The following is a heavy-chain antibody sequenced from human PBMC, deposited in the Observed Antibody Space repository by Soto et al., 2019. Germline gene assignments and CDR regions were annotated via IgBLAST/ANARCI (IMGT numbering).Heavy chain of an antibody. D-gene: IGHD3-22*01. CDR1: GGSFSGYY. CDR3: ARPHYDSNTFYYYFNY. J-gene: IGHJ4*02. Sequence: SETLSLTCAAYGGSFSGYYWSWIRQPPGKGLEWIGEIFHGGSTNYSPSLKSRVTISVDTSKNQVSLELSSVTAADTAVYYCARPHYDSNTFYYYFNYWGQGTLVTV. CDR2: IFHGGST. V-gene: IGHV4-34*12.